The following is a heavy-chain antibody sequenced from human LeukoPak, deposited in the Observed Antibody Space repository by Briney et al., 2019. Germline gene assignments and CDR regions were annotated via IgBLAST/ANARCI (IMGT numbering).Heavy chain of an antibody. CDR2: ISPSGDIT. V-gene: IGHV3-23*01. D-gene: IGHD3-3*01. CDR1: GFTFSNYG. Sequence: QAGGSLRLSCAASGFTFSNYGMSWVRQAPGKGLEWVSGISPSGDITYFADSVKGRFTISRDNAKNSLYLQMNSLRAEDTAVYYCAKDQHEWLLTLSSGYSWFDPWGQGTLVTVSS. CDR3: AKDQHEWLLTLSSGYSWFDP. J-gene: IGHJ5*02.